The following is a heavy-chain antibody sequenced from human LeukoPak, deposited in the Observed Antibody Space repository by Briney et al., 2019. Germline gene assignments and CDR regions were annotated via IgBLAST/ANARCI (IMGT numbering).Heavy chain of an antibody. CDR1: GGSISSSSYY. J-gene: IGHJ3*02. CDR3: ARFRQRSSSWYPNAFDI. Sequence: SETLSLTCTVSGGSISSSSYYWGWIRQPPGKGLEWIGNIYYSGSTYYNPSLKSRVTISVDTSKNQFSLKLSSVTAADTAVYYCARFRQRSSSWYPNAFDIWGQGTMVTVSS. CDR2: IYYSGST. V-gene: IGHV4-39*07. D-gene: IGHD6-13*01.